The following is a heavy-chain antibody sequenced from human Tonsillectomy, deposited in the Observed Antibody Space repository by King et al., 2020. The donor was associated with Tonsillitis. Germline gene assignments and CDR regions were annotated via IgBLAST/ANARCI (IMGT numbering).Heavy chain of an antibody. Sequence: VQLVESGGGLVKPGGSLRLSCAASGFTFSRYSMNWVRQAPGKGLEWVSSITGRSNYIYYADSVKGRFTISRDNAKNSLYLQMDSLRAEDTAVYSCARDAFRYEILTGFHGMDVWGQGTTVTVSS. V-gene: IGHV3-21*01. CDR1: GFTFSRYS. J-gene: IGHJ6*02. CDR2: ITGRSNYI. CDR3: ARDAFRYEILTGFHGMDV. D-gene: IGHD3-9*01.